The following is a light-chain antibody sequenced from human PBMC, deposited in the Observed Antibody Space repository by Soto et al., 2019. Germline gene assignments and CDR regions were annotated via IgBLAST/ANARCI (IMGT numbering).Light chain of an antibody. V-gene: IGKV2-24*01. Sequence: DIVLTQTPLSSPVTLGQPASISCRSSQSLLHSDGNTYLSWLQQRPGQPPRLLIYKIFNRFSGVPDRFSGSGAGTDFTLKISRVEAEDVGDYYCTHATQFPRTFGQGTKVDIK. CDR3: THATQFPRT. CDR1: QSLLHSDGNTY. J-gene: IGKJ1*01. CDR2: KIF.